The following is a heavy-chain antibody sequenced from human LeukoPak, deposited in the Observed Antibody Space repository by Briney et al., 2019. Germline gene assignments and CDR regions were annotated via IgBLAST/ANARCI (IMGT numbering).Heavy chain of an antibody. V-gene: IGHV1-18*01. CDR3: ARELAAVPSNWFDP. J-gene: IGHJ5*02. CDR2: ISAYNGNT. Sequence: ASVKVSCKAAGYTFTSYGISWVRQAPGQGLEWMGWISAYNGNTNYAQKLQGRVTMTTDTSTSTAYMELRSLRSDDTAVYYCARELAAVPSNWFDPWGQGTLVTVSS. CDR1: GYTFTSYG. D-gene: IGHD6-13*01.